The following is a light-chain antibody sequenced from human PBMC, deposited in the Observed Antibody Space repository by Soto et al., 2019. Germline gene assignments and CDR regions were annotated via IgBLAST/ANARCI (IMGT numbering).Light chain of an antibody. CDR1: QSVSSRY. Sequence: EIVLTQSPGTLSLSPGERATLSCRASQSVSSRYLAWYQQKPGQAPRPLIYATSSRATDVPDRFSGSGSGTDFTLTISTLEPEAFAVYYCQQYGNSLPWTFGQGTKVELK. CDR3: QQYGNSLPWT. J-gene: IGKJ1*01. V-gene: IGKV3-20*01. CDR2: ATS.